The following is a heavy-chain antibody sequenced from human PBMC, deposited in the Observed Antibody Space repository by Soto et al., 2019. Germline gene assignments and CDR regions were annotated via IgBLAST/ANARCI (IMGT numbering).Heavy chain of an antibody. J-gene: IGHJ6*02. CDR2: SKSKADGETT. D-gene: IGHD1-26*01. CDR3: SALGV. Sequence: EVQLVESGGGLVEPGGSLRLSCAASGFNFINAWMHWVRQAPGKRLEWVGRSKSKADGETTDYAAPVKGRFIISRDESKNTLYLQINSRKMEDRAVYYCSALGVWGQGTTVTVSS. CDR1: GFNFINAW. V-gene: IGHV3-15*07.